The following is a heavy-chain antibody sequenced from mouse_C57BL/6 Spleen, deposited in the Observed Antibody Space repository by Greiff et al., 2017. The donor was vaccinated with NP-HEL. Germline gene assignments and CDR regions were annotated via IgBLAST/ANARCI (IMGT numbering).Heavy chain of an antibody. V-gene: IGHV1-26*01. CDR3: ARWEIYYDYDGYFDV. J-gene: IGHJ1*03. D-gene: IGHD2-4*01. CDR2: INPNNGGT. CDR1: GYTFTDYY. Sequence: VQLQQSGPELVKPGASVKISCKASGYTFTDYYMNWVKQSHGKSLEWIGDINPNNGGTSYNQKFKGKATLTVDKSSSTAYMELRSLTSEDSAVYYCARWEIYYDYDGYFDVWGTGTTVTVSS.